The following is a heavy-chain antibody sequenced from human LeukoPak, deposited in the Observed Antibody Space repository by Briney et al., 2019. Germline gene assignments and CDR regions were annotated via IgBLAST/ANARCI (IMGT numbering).Heavy chain of an antibody. J-gene: IGHJ3*02. CDR2: ISGSGGST. CDR1: GFTFRSYA. V-gene: IGHV3-23*01. D-gene: IGHD3-16*01. CDR3: AKAPGEWPYAFDI. Sequence: GGSLRLSCAASGFTFRSYALSWVRQAPGRGLEWVSAISGSGGSTYYAASVKGRFTISRDNSKNTLYLQMNSLRAEDTAVYYCAKAPGEWPYAFDIWGQGTMVTVSS.